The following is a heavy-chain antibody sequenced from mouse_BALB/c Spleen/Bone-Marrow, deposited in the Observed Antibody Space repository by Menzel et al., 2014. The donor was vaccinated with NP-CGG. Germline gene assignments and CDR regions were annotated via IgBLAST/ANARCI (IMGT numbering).Heavy chain of an antibody. CDR2: INPFNDYT. CDR1: GYTFTNHH. Sequence: EVQRVESGAELVRPGASVKISCKAFGYTFTNHHMNWVKQRPGQGLDWIGYINPFNDYTTYNQKFKGKATLTVDKSSSTAYMELSSLASEDSAVYYCARSRGSLYYFDYWGQGTTLTVSS. D-gene: IGHD1-1*02. V-gene: IGHV1S45*01. CDR3: ARSRGSLYYFDY. J-gene: IGHJ2*01.